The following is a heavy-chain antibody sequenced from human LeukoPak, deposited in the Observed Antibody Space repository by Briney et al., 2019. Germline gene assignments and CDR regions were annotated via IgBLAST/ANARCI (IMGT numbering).Heavy chain of an antibody. CDR1: GYSFTSYW. Sequence: GESLKISCKGSGYSFTSYWIGWVRQMPGKGLEWMGIIYPGDSDTRYSPSFQGQVTISADKSISTAHLQWSSLKASDTAMYYCARQIVVVPADLNYYYYYMDVWGKGTTVTVSS. J-gene: IGHJ6*03. CDR3: ARQIVVVPADLNYYYYYMDV. CDR2: IYPGDSDT. D-gene: IGHD2-2*01. V-gene: IGHV5-51*01.